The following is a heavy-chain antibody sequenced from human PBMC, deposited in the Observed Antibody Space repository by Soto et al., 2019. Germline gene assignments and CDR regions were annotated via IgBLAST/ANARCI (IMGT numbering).Heavy chain of an antibody. CDR3: AKDKSELAAWAWYFDL. CDR2: ISGSGGST. J-gene: IGHJ2*01. Sequence: GGSLRLSCAASGFTFSSYVMSWVRQAPGKGLEWVSAISGSGGSTYYADSVKGRFTISRDNSKNTLYLQMSSLRAEDTAVYYCAKDKSELAAWAWYFDLWGRGTLVTVSS. D-gene: IGHD2-15*01. CDR1: GFTFSSYV. V-gene: IGHV3-23*01.